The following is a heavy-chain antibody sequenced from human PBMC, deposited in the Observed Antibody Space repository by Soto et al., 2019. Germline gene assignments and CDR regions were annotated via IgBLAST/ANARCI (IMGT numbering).Heavy chain of an antibody. Sequence: ASVKVSCKASGYTFTSYGISWVRQAPGQGLEWMGWISAYNGNTNYAQKLQGRVTMTTDTSTSTAYMELRSLRSDDTAVYYCARDPLTWIQLWLPSDYWGQGTLVTV. J-gene: IGHJ4*02. V-gene: IGHV1-18*01. CDR1: GYTFTSYG. D-gene: IGHD5-18*01. CDR2: ISAYNGNT. CDR3: ARDPLTWIQLWLPSDY.